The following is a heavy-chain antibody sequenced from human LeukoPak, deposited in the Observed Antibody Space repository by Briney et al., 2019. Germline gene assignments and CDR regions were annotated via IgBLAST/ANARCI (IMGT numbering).Heavy chain of an antibody. CDR2: MSPDDSAT. Sequence: GGSLRLSCAASGFTFRDFWMHWVRQAPGRGPVWVSRMSPDDSATYYADSVKGRFTISRDNAENTMYLQMRGLRAEDTAVYYCARDMWGTFDYWGQGALVTVSS. J-gene: IGHJ4*02. CDR1: GFTFRDFW. V-gene: IGHV3-74*01. D-gene: IGHD7-27*01. CDR3: ARDMWGTFDY.